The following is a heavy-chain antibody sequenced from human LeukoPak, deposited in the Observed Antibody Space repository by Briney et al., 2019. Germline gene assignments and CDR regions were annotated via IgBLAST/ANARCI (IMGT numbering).Heavy chain of an antibody. CDR3: AKGSGGRVGIPALYDAFDI. D-gene: IGHD4-23*01. V-gene: IGHV3-21*04. CDR1: GFTFSSYS. J-gene: IGHJ3*02. CDR2: ISSSSSYI. Sequence: GGSLRLSCAASGFTFSSYSMNWVRQAPGKGLEWVSSISSSSSYIYYADSVKGRFTISRDNAKNSLYLQMNSLRAEDMALYYCAKGSGGRVGIPALYDAFDIWGQGTMVTVSS.